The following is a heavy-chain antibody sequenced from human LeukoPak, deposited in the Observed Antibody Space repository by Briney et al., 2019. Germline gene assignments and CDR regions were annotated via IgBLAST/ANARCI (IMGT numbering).Heavy chain of an antibody. V-gene: IGHV3-30*03. CDR3: ARGGIFWTFDY. CDR2: ISYDGSNK. J-gene: IGHJ4*02. CDR1: GFTFSSYG. D-gene: IGHD3-9*01. Sequence: PGRSLRLSCAASGFTFSSYGMHWVRQAPGKGLERVAVISYDGSNKYYADSVKGRFTISRDNSKNTLYLQMNSLRAEDTAVYYCARGGIFWTFDYWGQGTLVTVSS.